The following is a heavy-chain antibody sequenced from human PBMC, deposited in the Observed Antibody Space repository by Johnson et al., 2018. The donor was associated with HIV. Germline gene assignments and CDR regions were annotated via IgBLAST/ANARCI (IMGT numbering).Heavy chain of an antibody. Sequence: VQLVESGGGLVKPGGSLRLSCAASGFTFSNAWMTWVRQAPGKGLEWVGRIKSKTDGGTTEYAAPVKGRFTISRDNAKNSLYLHMNSLRAEDTAVYYCAREGGWYCGSTSCYPDAFDIWGQGTMVTVSS. CDR2: IKSKTDGGTT. D-gene: IGHD2-2*01. CDR3: AREGGWYCGSTSCYPDAFDI. CDR1: GFTFSNAW. J-gene: IGHJ3*02. V-gene: IGHV3-15*01.